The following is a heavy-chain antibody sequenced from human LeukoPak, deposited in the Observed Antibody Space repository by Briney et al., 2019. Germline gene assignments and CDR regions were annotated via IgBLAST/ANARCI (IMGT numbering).Heavy chain of an antibody. Sequence: SQTLSLTCTVSGGSISSGSYYWSWIRQPAGKGLEWIGRIYTSGSTNYNPSLKSRVTISVDTSKNQFSLKLSSVTAADTAVYYCARQGQSGSYPYWYFDLWGRGTLVTVSA. J-gene: IGHJ2*01. CDR3: ARQGQSGSYPYWYFDL. V-gene: IGHV4-61*02. CDR1: GGSISSGSYY. D-gene: IGHD1-26*01. CDR2: IYTSGST.